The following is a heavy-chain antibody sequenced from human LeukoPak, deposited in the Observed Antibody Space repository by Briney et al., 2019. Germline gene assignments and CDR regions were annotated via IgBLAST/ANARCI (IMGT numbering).Heavy chain of an antibody. J-gene: IGHJ5*02. Sequence: GGSLRLSCAASGFTFSSYGMHWVRQAPGKGLEWVAFIRYDGSNKYYADSVKGRFTISRDNAKNSLYLQMNSLRAEDTAVYYCARDPLTSVGATMVNWFDPWGQGTLVTVSS. CDR1: GFTFSSYG. V-gene: IGHV3-30*02. CDR3: ARDPLTSVGATMVNWFDP. D-gene: IGHD1-26*01. CDR2: IRYDGSNK.